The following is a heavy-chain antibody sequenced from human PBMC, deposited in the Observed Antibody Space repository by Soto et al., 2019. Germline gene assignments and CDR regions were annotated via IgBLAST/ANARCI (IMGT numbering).Heavy chain of an antibody. CDR1: GFTFSSYW. D-gene: IGHD6-19*01. Sequence: GGSLRLSCAASGFTFSSYWMHWVRQAPGKGLEWVSRINSDGSSTSYADSVKGRFTIARDNAKNTLYLQMNSLRAEDTAVYYCARVGGCDYYFYYSMDVWGKGTTVTVSS. CDR3: ARVGGCDYYFYYSMDV. V-gene: IGHV3-74*01. J-gene: IGHJ6*03. CDR2: INSDGSST.